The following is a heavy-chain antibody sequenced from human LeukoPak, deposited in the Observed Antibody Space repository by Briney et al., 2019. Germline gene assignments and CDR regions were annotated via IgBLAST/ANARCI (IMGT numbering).Heavy chain of an antibody. CDR2: IYYSGST. V-gene: IGHV4-59*08. CDR3: ARHGGVVRGEGRDAFDI. CDR1: GGSISSYY. J-gene: IGHJ3*02. Sequence: SETLSLTCTVSGGSISSYYWSWIRQPPGKGLEWIGYIYYSGSTNSNPSLKSRVTISIDTSRNNLSLKLSSVTAADTAVYYCARHGGVVRGEGRDAFDIWGQGTVVTVSS. D-gene: IGHD3-10*01.